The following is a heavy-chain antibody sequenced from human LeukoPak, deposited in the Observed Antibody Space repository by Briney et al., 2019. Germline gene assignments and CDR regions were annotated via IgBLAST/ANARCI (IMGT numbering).Heavy chain of an antibody. Sequence: GGSLRLSCAASGFTFSSYGMHWVRQAPGKGLEWEAVIWYDGSNKYYADSVKGRFTISRDNSKNTLYLQMNSLRAEDTAVYYCAKSNLVETAMVGYFDYWGQGTLVTVSS. D-gene: IGHD5-18*01. CDR2: IWYDGSNK. J-gene: IGHJ4*02. V-gene: IGHV3-33*06. CDR3: AKSNLVETAMVGYFDY. CDR1: GFTFSSYG.